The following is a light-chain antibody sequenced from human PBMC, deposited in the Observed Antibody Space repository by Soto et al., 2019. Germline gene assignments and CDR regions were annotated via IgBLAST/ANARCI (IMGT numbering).Light chain of an antibody. Sequence: DIKMTQSPSALSESVGDRVTINCRASQSISSWLAWYQQKPGTAPKLLIYKAASLQSGVPSRFSGSGSGSGFTLTISSLQPEDGATYYCQQVNSYPQTFGQGTRLEIK. CDR1: QSISSW. J-gene: IGKJ5*01. V-gene: IGKV1-5*03. CDR3: QQVNSYPQT. CDR2: KAA.